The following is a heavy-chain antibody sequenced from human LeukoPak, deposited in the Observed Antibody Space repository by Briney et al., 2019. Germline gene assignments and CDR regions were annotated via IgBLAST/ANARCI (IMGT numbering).Heavy chain of an antibody. CDR3: ARESMAAAGRNWFDP. V-gene: IGHV1-69*06. CDR1: GGTFSSYA. Sequence: SVKVSCKASGGTFSSYAISWVRQAPGQGLECMGGIIPIFGTANYAQKFQGRVTITADKSTSTAYMELSSLRSEDTAVYYCARESMAAAGRNWFDPWGQGTLVTVSS. CDR2: IIPIFGTA. D-gene: IGHD6-13*01. J-gene: IGHJ5*02.